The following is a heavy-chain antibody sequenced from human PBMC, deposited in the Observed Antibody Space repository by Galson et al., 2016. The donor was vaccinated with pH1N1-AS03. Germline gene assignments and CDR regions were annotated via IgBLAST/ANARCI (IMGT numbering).Heavy chain of an antibody. Sequence: SVKVSCKASGYPFTAYYMHWVRQAPGQGLEWMGRSNPDTGGTNSAQEFQGRVTLTMDTSSRTAYMALTWLTPDDTAVYYCARVLRGGDRHTDWYLDLWGRGTLVTVSS. D-gene: IGHD2-21*02. CDR3: ARVLRGGDRHTDWYLDL. CDR1: GYPFTAYY. V-gene: IGHV1-2*06. CDR2: SNPDTGGT. J-gene: IGHJ2*01.